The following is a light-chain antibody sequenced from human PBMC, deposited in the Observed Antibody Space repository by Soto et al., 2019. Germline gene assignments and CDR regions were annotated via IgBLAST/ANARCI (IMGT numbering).Light chain of an antibody. J-gene: IGLJ1*01. CDR2: EVS. CDR3: YSFTTGNTLYV. V-gene: IGLV2-8*01. Sequence: QSALTQTPSASGSLGQSVTISCTGTSSDVGAYDSVSWYQHHPGKAPTALIYEVSKRPSGVPDCFSGSKSGNTASLTVSGLQAEDEADYYCYSFTTGNTLYVFGTGTKV. CDR1: SSDVGAYDS.